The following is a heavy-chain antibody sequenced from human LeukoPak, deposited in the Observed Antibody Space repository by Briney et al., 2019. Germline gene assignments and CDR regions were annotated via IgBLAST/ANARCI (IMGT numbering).Heavy chain of an antibody. CDR1: GFTFSSYG. CDR3: AKDRILWFGELVYYMDV. CDR2: ISGSGGST. D-gene: IGHD3-10*01. J-gene: IGHJ6*03. V-gene: IGHV3-23*01. Sequence: PGGSLRLSCAASGFTFSSYGMSWVRQAPGKGLEWVSAISGSGGSTYYADSVKGRFTISRDNSKNTLYLQMNSLRAEDTAVYYCAKDRILWFGELVYYMDVWGKGTTVTISS.